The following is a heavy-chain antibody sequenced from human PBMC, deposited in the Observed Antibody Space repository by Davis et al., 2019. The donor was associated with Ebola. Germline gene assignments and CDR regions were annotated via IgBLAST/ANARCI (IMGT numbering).Heavy chain of an antibody. Sequence: GSLRLSCAVYGGSFSGYYWSWIRQPPGKGLEWIGEINHSGSTNYNPSLKSRVTISVDTSKNQFSLKLSSVTAADTAVYYCARTTVVIRYYFDYWGQGTLVTVSS. V-gene: IGHV4-34*01. CDR2: INHSGST. D-gene: IGHD4-23*01. CDR1: GGSFSGYY. J-gene: IGHJ4*02. CDR3: ARTTVVIRYYFDY.